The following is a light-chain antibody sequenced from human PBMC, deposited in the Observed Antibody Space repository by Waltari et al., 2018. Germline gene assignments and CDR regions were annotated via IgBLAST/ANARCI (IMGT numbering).Light chain of an antibody. CDR3: CSYAGRDTFRV. Sequence: QSALTQPASVSGSPGQSITISCTGTNSDVGSYNLVSWYQQDPGKAPKLMIYEVSKRPSGGAKRFSGSKSGNTASLTISGLQAEDEAYYYCCSYAGRDTFRVFGTGTKVTVL. CDR2: EVS. V-gene: IGLV2-23*02. CDR1: NSDVGSYNL. J-gene: IGLJ1*01.